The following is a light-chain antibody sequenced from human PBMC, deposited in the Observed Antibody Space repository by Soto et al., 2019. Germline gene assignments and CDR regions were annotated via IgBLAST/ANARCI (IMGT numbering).Light chain of an antibody. CDR3: VLYVSGAMWV. J-gene: IGLJ3*02. Sequence: QTVVTQEPSFSVSPGGTVTLTCGLTSGSVSSTNYPGWYQQTPGQAPRTLIYSTDTRSSGVPDCFSGSILGNKAALTITGAQADDESDYYCVLYVSGAMWVFGGGTKLTVL. V-gene: IGLV8-61*02. CDR1: SGSVSSTNY. CDR2: STD.